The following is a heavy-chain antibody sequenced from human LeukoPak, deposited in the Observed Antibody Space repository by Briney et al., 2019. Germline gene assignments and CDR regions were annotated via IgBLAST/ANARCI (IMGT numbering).Heavy chain of an antibody. J-gene: IGHJ4*02. V-gene: IGHV3-66*01. CDR1: GFTVSSNY. CDR3: ARDTGIVGATTVVGFDY. Sequence: GGSLRLSCAASGFTVSSNYMSWVRQAPGKGLEWVSVIYTGGSTYYADSVKGRFTISRDNSKNTLYLQMNSLRAEDTAVYYCARDTGIVGATTVVGFDYRGQGTLVTVSS. D-gene: IGHD1-26*01. CDR2: IYTGGST.